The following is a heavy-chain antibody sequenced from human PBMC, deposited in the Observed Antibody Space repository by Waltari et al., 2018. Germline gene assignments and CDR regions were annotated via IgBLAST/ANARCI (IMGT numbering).Heavy chain of an antibody. Sequence: QVQLVQSGAEVKKPGASVKVSCKASGYTFTSYDINWVRQATGQGLEWMGWMNPNSGNTGYAQKFQGRVTVTRNTSISTAYMELSSLRSEDTAVYYCARGRHCSSTSCYFYGMDVWGQGTTVTVSS. CDR2: MNPNSGNT. CDR3: ARGRHCSSTSCYFYGMDV. CDR1: GYTFTSYD. V-gene: IGHV1-8*02. J-gene: IGHJ6*02. D-gene: IGHD2-2*01.